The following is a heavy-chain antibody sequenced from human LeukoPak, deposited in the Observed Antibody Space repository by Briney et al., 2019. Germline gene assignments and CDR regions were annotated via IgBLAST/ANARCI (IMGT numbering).Heavy chain of an antibody. D-gene: IGHD2-15*01. CDR2: ISTYNGNT. V-gene: IGHV1-18*01. Sequence: ASVKVSCKASGYTFTSYGICWVRHAPGQGLEWMGWISTYNGNTNYAQKLQGRVTMTTDTSTSIPYMELRSLRSDDTAVYYCAREGSPFYYYYMDVWGKGTTVTVSS. J-gene: IGHJ6*03. CDR1: GYTFTSYG. CDR3: AREGSPFYYYYMDV.